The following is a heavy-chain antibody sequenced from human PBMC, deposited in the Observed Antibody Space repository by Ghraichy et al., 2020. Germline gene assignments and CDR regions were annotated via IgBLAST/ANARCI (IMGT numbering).Heavy chain of an antibody. Sequence: GGSLRLSCAASGFTLSSNDMHWVRQVTGKGLEWVATIATAGGTYYPDSVKGRFTMSRANAKKALYLQMNRLRVGDTGVYYCARGWDRLAALGYGMDVWGQGTTVTVSS. V-gene: IGHV3-13*01. D-gene: IGHD6-6*01. J-gene: IGHJ6*02. CDR1: GFTLSSND. CDR3: ARGWDRLAALGYGMDV. CDR2: IATAGGT.